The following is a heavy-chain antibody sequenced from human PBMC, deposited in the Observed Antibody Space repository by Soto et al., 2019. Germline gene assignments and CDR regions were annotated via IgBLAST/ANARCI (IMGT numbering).Heavy chain of an antibody. Sequence: QVQLVQYGAEMKEPGSSVKVSCKTSGGTFSSSAISWLRQAPGQGLEWMGGIIPLFRTPDYAQKFQGRVTMAADEATSTAYMELSSLRSEDSAVYYCARDNDRIQLGGNYYYVLDVWGQGTTITGSS. CDR3: ARDNDRIQLGGNYYYVLDV. CDR2: IIPLFRTP. D-gene: IGHD5-18*01. V-gene: IGHV1-69*12. CDR1: GGTFSSSA. J-gene: IGHJ6*02.